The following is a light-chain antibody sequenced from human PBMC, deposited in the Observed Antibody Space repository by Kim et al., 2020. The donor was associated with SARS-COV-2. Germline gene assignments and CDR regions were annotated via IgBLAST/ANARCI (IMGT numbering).Light chain of an antibody. CDR1: QGISSY. J-gene: IGKJ1*01. CDR3: QQLNSYPWT. V-gene: IGKV1-9*01. CDR2: AAS. Sequence: DIQLTQSPSTLSASVGDRVTITCRASQGISSYLAWYQQKPGKAPKLLLYAASTLQSGVPSRFSGSGSGTEFTLTISSLQPEDFATYYCQQLNSYPWTFGQGTKVDIK.